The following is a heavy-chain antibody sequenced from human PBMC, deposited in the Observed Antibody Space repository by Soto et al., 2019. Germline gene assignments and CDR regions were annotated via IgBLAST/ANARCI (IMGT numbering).Heavy chain of an antibody. CDR1: GYSFTSYA. CDR3: ARDCRGIGCKSHYDY. D-gene: IGHD2-15*01. CDR2: IDGVSGNT. J-gene: IGHJ4*02. V-gene: IGHV1-3*01. Sequence: QVQLVQSGTEVKKPGASVKVSCTATGYSFTSYAIHWVRQAPGQRLEWMGWIDGVSGNTRYAQSLLDRVTSTRDTPARTAYLELSGLRSDDRAVYYCARDCRGIGCKSHYDYWGQGTLVSVSS.